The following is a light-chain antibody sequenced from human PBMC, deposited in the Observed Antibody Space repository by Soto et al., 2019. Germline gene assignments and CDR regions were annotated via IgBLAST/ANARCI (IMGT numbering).Light chain of an antibody. CDR3: QQYKSDSRT. Sequence: DIQMTQSPSTLYASDGDRVTITCRASQDITKWLAWYQQKPGNGPKVLIYDACILENGVPSRFSGSGSGTEFSLTISGLQPDDFATYYCQQYKSDSRTFGQGTKVDIK. J-gene: IGKJ1*01. CDR2: DAC. CDR1: QDITKW. V-gene: IGKV1-5*01.